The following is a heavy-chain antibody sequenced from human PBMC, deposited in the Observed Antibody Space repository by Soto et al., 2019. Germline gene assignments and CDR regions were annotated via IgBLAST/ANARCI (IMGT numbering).Heavy chain of an antibody. V-gene: IGHV5-51*01. D-gene: IGHD2-15*01. J-gene: IGHJ6*02. CDR1: GYSFTNYW. Sequence: GESLKISCKGSGYSFTNYWIAWVRQMPGKGLEWMGIIYPGDSDSRYSPSCQGQVTISADKSISTAYLQWSTLKASDTAMYYCARHGPCCGGSCQLYYFYGMDVWGQGTTVTVSS. CDR3: ARHGPCCGGSCQLYYFYGMDV. CDR2: IYPGDSDS.